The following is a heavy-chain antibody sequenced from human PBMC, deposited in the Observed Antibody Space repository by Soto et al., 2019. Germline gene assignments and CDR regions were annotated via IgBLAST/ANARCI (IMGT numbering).Heavy chain of an antibody. CDR3: VRYCSTTLCNGVATRTFDY. Sequence: VGSLRLSCAASRFTFSTYEMNWVRQAPGKGLEWVSYISTSGSTVYYADSVKGRFTISRDNTRNSLYLQMNSLRDEDTALYYCVRYCSTTLCNGVATRTFDYWGQGTLVTVSS. J-gene: IGHJ4*02. V-gene: IGHV3-48*03. CDR1: RFTFSTYE. CDR2: ISTSGSTV. D-gene: IGHD2-2*01.